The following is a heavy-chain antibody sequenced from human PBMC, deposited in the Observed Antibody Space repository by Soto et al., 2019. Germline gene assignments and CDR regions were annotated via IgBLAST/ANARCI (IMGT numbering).Heavy chain of an antibody. CDR2: INPSGGST. CDR3: ARGMRMTFGGLRWGWCDP. V-gene: IGHV1-46*01. J-gene: IGHJ5*02. D-gene: IGHD3-16*01. Sequence: QVQLVQSGAEVKKPGASVKVSCKASGYTFTSYYMHWVRQAPGQGLEWMGIINPSGGSTSYAQKFQGRGTMTRDTSKSTVYMELSSLRSEDTAVYYCARGMRMTFGGLRWGWCDPWGQGTLVTVSS. CDR1: GYTFTSYY.